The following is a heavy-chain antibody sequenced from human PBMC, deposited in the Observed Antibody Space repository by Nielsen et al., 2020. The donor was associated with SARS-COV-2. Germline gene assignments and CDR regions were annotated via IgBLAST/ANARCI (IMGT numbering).Heavy chain of an antibody. CDR3: ARKGAAVAGNYYYYYGMDV. V-gene: IGHV1-3*01. J-gene: IGHJ6*02. CDR1: GYTFTSYA. Sequence: ASVKVSCKASGYTFTSYAMHWVRQAPGQRLEWMGWINAGNGNTKYSQKFQGRVTITRDTSASTAHMELSSLRSEDTAVYYCARKGAAVAGNYYYYYGMDVWGQGTLVTVSS. D-gene: IGHD6-19*01. CDR2: INAGNGNT.